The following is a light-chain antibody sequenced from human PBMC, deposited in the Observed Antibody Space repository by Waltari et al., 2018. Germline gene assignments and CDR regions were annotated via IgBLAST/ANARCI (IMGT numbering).Light chain of an antibody. Sequence: SYELTQPPSVSVSPGQTARITCPGDALPKKYGFWYQQKSGQAPVLVIYEDTERPSGIPERFSGSSSGTMATLTISGAQVEDEADYYCYSGDDSGNQEVFGGGTKLTVL. CDR1: ALPKKY. CDR2: EDT. V-gene: IGLV3-10*01. CDR3: YSGDDSGNQEV. J-gene: IGLJ2*01.